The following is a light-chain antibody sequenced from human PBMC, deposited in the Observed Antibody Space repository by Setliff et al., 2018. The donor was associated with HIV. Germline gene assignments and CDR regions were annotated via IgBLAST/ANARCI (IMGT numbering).Light chain of an antibody. V-gene: IGLV2-23*01. Sequence: QSVLTQPASVSGSPGQSITISCTGSSSDIGRYNLVSWYQQQPGKPPKLMIYQASKRPSGVSNRFSGSKSGNTASLTISGLQAADEADDYCCSNTGSNTYVFGTGTKVTVL. CDR1: SSDIGRYNL. CDR2: QAS. J-gene: IGLJ1*01. CDR3: CSNTGSNTYV.